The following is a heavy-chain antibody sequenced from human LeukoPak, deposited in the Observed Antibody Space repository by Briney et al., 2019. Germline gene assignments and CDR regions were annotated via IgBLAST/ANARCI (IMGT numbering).Heavy chain of an antibody. D-gene: IGHD4-17*01. CDR3: ARRTARLYYYYMDV. CDR1: GGPISSYH. CDR2: VFNSETI. J-gene: IGHJ6*03. Sequence: SETLSLTCTVSGGPISSYHWSWIPGPPGRALEGIGYVFNSETIDQNPSLKGRVTISLDTSKNHVSLRVTSVTAADTAVYYCARRTARLYYYYMDVWLKGTTVSVSS. V-gene: IGHV4-59*01.